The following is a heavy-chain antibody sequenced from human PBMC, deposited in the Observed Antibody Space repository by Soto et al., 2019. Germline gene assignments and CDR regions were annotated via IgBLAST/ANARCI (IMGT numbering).Heavy chain of an antibody. Sequence: EVQLVQSGGGLVQPGGSLRLSCVTSGFSFNNAWINWVRQAPGKGLEWVGLIRGKDHAGSTDYSAPVKGRFTISREDAKRTVYLQMDSLKTEDTAVYYCITDHRGYWGQGTLVTVSS. CDR1: GFSFNNAW. CDR2: IRGKDHAGST. J-gene: IGHJ4*02. D-gene: IGHD3-22*01. V-gene: IGHV3-15*07. CDR3: ITDHRGY.